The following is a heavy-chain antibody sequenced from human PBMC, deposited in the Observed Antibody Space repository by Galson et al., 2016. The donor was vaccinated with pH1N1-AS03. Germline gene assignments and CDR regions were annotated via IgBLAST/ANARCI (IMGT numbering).Heavy chain of an antibody. J-gene: IGHJ5*02. CDR1: GGSISSSSYY. CDR2: IYYSGST. V-gene: IGHV4-39*07. D-gene: IGHD2-21*01. Sequence: SETPSLTCTVSGGSISSSSYYWGWIRQPPGKGLEWIGSIYYSGSTYYNPSLKSRVTISIDTSKNHFSLKLSSVTAADTAIYYCARVTLLNAVIWFDPWGQGTLVTVS. CDR3: ARVTLLNAVIWFDP.